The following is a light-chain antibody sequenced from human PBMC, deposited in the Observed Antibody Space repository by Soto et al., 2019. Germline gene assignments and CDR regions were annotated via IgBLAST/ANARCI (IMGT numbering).Light chain of an antibody. Sequence: DIQITQSPSTLSASVGDRVTITCRASQRITNRLAWYQQKPGKAPNLLIYDASSLESGVPSRFSGSGSGTEFTLTIGSLQPDDFATYSCQQYTPNSRTFGQGTKVDIK. CDR3: QQYTPNSRT. CDR1: QRITNR. CDR2: DAS. J-gene: IGKJ1*01. V-gene: IGKV1-5*01.